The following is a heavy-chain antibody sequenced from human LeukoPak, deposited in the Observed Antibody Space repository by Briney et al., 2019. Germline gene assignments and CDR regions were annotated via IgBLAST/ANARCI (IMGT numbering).Heavy chain of an antibody. V-gene: IGHV3-7*05. CDR3: PRDPYSSTCSYVMPF. CDR2: IKQDGSEE. J-gene: IGHJ1*01. Sequence: GGSLRLSCAASGFTFSSYWMSWVRQAPGKGLEWVANIKQDGSEEVYVDSVKGRFTISRDNAKNSLFLQLNTLRAEDTAVYYCPRDPYSSTCSYVMPFGGQGTPVTVS. CDR1: GFTFSSYW. D-gene: IGHD6-6*01.